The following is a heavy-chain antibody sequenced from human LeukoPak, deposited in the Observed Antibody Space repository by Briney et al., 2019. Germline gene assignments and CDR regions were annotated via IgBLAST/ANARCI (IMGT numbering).Heavy chain of an antibody. V-gene: IGHV1-8*01. D-gene: IGHD6-13*01. CDR1: GYAFTNYD. CDR3: ARHVRVIAAYDY. J-gene: IGHJ4*02. Sequence: ASVKVSCKASGYAFTNYDINWVRQATGQGLEWMGWMNPNSGNTGYAQKFQGRVTMTRNTSISTAYMELSSLRSEDTAVYYCARHVRVIAAYDYWGQGTLVTVSS. CDR2: MNPNSGNT.